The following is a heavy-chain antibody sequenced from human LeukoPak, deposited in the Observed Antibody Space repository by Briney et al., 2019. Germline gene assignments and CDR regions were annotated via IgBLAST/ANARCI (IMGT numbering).Heavy chain of an antibody. Sequence: ASVKVSCKASGYTFTSYGISWVRQAPGQGLEWMGWISAYNGHTNYAQKLQGRVTMTTDTSTSTAYMELRSLRSDDTAVYYCASHRISPYYFDYWGQGTLVTVSS. D-gene: IGHD3-3*02. CDR1: GYTFTSYG. CDR3: ASHRISPYYFDY. J-gene: IGHJ4*02. CDR2: ISAYNGHT. V-gene: IGHV1-18*01.